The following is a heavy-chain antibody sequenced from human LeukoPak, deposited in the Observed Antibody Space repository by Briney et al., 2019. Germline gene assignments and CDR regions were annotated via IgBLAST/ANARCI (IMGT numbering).Heavy chain of an antibody. D-gene: IGHD2-15*01. Sequence: ASVKVPCKASGGTFSSYAISWVRQAPGQGLEWMGRIIPIFGTANYAQKFQGRVTITTDESTSTAYMELSSLRSEDTAVYYCARGVVGYSSGGSCFHYFDYWGQGTLVTVSS. V-gene: IGHV1-69*05. J-gene: IGHJ4*02. CDR3: ARGVVGYSSGGSCFHYFDY. CDR1: GGTFSSYA. CDR2: IIPIFGTA.